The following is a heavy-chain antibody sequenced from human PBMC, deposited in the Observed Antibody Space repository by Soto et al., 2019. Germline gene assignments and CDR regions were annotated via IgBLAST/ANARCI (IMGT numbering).Heavy chain of an antibody. CDR1: GYTFMPYG. Sequence: QGQLVQSGAEVKKPGASVKVSCKASGYTFMPYGINWMRQAPGQGLEWMGWINPYNGNTNYAQKVQGRVTMTADTSTSTVYMILTNLNSDDTAVYYCARERSRVGDTWDAFDIWGQGTMVTVSS. CDR2: INPYNGNT. D-gene: IGHD1-26*01. CDR3: ARERSRVGDTWDAFDI. V-gene: IGHV1-18*01. J-gene: IGHJ3*02.